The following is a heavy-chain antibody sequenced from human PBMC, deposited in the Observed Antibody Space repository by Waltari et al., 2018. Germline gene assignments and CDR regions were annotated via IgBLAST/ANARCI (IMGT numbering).Heavy chain of an antibody. V-gene: IGHV3-23*01. CDR2: ISRSGGST. Sequence: EVQLLESGGGLVQPGGSLRLSCAASGFTFSSYAMSCVRRAPGKGLEWVSAISRSGGSTYYADSLKGRFTISRDNSKNTLYLQMNSLRAEDTAVYYCAKDAVEQLVPRFDYWGQGTLVTVSS. CDR3: AKDAVEQLVPRFDY. D-gene: IGHD6-6*01. CDR1: GFTFSSYA. J-gene: IGHJ4*02.